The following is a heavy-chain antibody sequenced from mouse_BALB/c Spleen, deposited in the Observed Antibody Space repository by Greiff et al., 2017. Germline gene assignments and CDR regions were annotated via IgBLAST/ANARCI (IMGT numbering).Heavy chain of an antibody. D-gene: IGHD4-1*01. CDR2: ISYDGSN. CDR1: GYSITSGYY. CDR3: ASNWDYFDY. V-gene: IGHV3-6*02. Sequence: EVQLQESGPGLVKPSQSLSLTCSVTGYSITSGYYWNWIRQFPGNKLEWMGYISYDGSNNYNPSLKNRISITRDTSKNQFFRKLNSVTTEDTATYYCASNWDYFDYWGQGTTLTVSS. J-gene: IGHJ2*01.